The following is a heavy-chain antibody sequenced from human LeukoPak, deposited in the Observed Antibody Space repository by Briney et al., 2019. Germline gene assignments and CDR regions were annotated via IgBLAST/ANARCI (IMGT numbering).Heavy chain of an antibody. D-gene: IGHD2-21*01. V-gene: IGHV3-23*01. CDR1: GFTFSSYV. Sequence: GGSLRLSCAASGFTFSSYVMSWVRQAPGKGLEGVSAVSGSDGRTYYADSVKGRFTMSRDNSKNMLYLQMNSLRAEDTAVYYCAKQISTAYFEYWGQGTLVTVSS. CDR2: VSGSDGRT. J-gene: IGHJ4*02. CDR3: AKQISTAYFEY.